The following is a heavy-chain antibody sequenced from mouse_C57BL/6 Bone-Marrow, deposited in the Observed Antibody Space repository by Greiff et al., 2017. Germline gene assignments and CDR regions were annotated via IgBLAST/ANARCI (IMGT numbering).Heavy chain of an antibody. J-gene: IGHJ4*01. CDR2: IDPEDGET. CDR1: GFNIKDYY. V-gene: IGHV14-2*01. D-gene: IGHD2-1*01. Sequence: QQSGAELVKPGASVKLSCTASGFNIKDYYMHWVKQRTEQGLEWIGRIDPEDGETKYAPKFQGKATITADTSSNTAYLQLSSLTSEDTAVYYCARVWAIGNYDYYAMDYWGQGTSVTVSS. CDR3: ARVWAIGNYDYYAMDY.